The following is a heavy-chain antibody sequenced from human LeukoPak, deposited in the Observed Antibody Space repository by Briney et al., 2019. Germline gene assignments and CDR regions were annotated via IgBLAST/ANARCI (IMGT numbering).Heavy chain of an antibody. Sequence: GGSLRLSCAASGFTFSNYAMSWVRQAPGKGLEWVSVISGNRGNIYYADSVKGRFTISRDNSKNTLYLQMNSLRAEDTAVYYCAKDGPDFWSGYSQYWGQGTLVTVSS. D-gene: IGHD3-3*01. V-gene: IGHV3-23*01. CDR3: AKDGPDFWSGYSQY. CDR1: GFTFSNYA. CDR2: ISGNRGNI. J-gene: IGHJ4*02.